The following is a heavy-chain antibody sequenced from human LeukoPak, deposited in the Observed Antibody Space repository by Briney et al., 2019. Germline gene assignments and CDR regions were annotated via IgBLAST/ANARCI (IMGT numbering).Heavy chain of an antibody. D-gene: IGHD3-3*01. CDR1: GGTFSSYA. V-gene: IGHV1-69*05. J-gene: IGHJ4*02. Sequence: ASVKVSCKASGGTFSSYAISWVRQAPGQGLEGMGGIIPIFGTANYAQKFQGRVTITTDESTSTAYMELSSLRSEDTAVYYCASGFLEWLLYDYWGQGTLVTVSS. CDR3: ASGFLEWLLYDY. CDR2: IIPIFGTA.